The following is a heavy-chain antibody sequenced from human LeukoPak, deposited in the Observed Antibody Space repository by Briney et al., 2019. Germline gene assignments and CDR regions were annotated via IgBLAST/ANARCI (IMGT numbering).Heavy chain of an antibody. CDR1: GGSISSGGYY. J-gene: IGHJ4*02. CDR2: IYYSGST. D-gene: IGHD6-19*01. V-gene: IGHV4-31*03. CDR3: ARTDIAVAGTIYY. Sequence: NPSETLSLTCTVSGGSISSGGYYWSWIRQHPGKGLEWIGYIYYSGSTYYNPSLKSRVTISVDTSKNQFSLKLSSVTAADTAVYYCARTDIAVAGTIYYWGQGTLVTVSS.